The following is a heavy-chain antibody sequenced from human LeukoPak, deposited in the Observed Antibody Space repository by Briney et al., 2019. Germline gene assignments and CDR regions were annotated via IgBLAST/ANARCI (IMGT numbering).Heavy chain of an antibody. CDR2: IWYDGSNK. Sequence: GGSLRLSCAASGFTFSNHGMHWVRQAPGKGLEWVAVIWYDGSNKYHADSVKGRFTISRDNSKNTLYLQMNSLRAEDTAVYYCARLPSGDVWGQGTTVTVSS. CDR1: GFTFSNHG. CDR3: ARLPSGDV. J-gene: IGHJ6*02. V-gene: IGHV3-33*01.